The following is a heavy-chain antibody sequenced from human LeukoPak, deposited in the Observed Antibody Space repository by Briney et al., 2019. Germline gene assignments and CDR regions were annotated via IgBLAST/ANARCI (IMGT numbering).Heavy chain of an antibody. Sequence: PGGSLRLSCSASGFTFSSYAMHWVRQAPGKGLEYVSAISSNGGSTYYADSVKGRFTISRDNSKNTLYLQMSSLRAEDTAVYYYVKDLGQQWLVSYFDYWGQGTLVTVSS. CDR2: ISSNGGST. CDR3: VKDLGQQWLVSYFDY. D-gene: IGHD6-19*01. V-gene: IGHV3-64D*06. CDR1: GFTFSSYA. J-gene: IGHJ4*02.